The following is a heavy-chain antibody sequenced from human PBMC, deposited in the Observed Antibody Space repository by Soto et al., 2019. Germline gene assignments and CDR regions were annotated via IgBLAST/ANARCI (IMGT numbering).Heavy chain of an antibody. J-gene: IGHJ4*02. CDR3: ATGGYSSSSNFDY. Sequence: QVQLVESGGGVVQPGRSLRLSCAASGFTFSSSAIHWVRQAPGKGLEWVAVVSYDGSIKYYADSVKGRFTISRDNSKNTLYLQVNSLRVEDTGFYYCATGGYSSSSNFDYWGQGTLVTVSS. CDR1: GFTFSSSA. D-gene: IGHD6-6*01. V-gene: IGHV3-30-3*01. CDR2: VSYDGSIK.